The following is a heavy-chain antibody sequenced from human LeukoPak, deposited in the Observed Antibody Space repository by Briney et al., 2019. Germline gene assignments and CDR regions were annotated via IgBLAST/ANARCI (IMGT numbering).Heavy chain of an antibody. Sequence: GASVKVSCKASGYTFTGYYMHWVRQAPGQGLEWMGWINPNSGGTNYAQKFQGWVTMTRDTSISTAYMELSRLRSDDTAVYYCARAPWDFWSGYSFDYWGQGTLVTVSS. CDR3: ARAPWDFWSGYSFDY. J-gene: IGHJ4*02. V-gene: IGHV1-2*04. D-gene: IGHD3-3*01. CDR2: INPNSGGT. CDR1: GYTFTGYY.